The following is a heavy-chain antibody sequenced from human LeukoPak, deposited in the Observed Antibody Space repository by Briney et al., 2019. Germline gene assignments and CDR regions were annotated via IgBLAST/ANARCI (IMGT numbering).Heavy chain of an antibody. V-gene: IGHV3-23*01. Sequence: GGSLRLSCAASGFTFSTYAMTWVRQAPGKGLEWVSTISGGRTTYYADSVKGRFTISRDNSKNTLYLQMNSLRAEDTAVYYCAKDFFPAMIVVVITPGSFDIWGQGTMVTVSS. D-gene: IGHD3-22*01. CDR3: AKDFFPAMIVVVITPGSFDI. CDR2: ISGGRTT. CDR1: GFTFSTYA. J-gene: IGHJ3*02.